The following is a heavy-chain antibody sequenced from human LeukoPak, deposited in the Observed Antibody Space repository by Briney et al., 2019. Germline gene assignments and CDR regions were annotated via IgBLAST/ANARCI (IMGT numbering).Heavy chain of an antibody. D-gene: IGHD2-15*01. CDR2: ISNNGGYT. V-gene: IGHV3-23*01. J-gene: IGHJ1*01. CDR1: GFTFSSSA. CDR3: ARDTGVVVGYFQH. Sequence: GGSLRLSCAASGFTFSSSAMSWVRQAPGEGLEWVSAISNNGGYTYYADSVQGRFTISRDNSKSTLCLQMNSLRAEDTAVYYCARDTGVVVGYFQHWGQGTLVTVSS.